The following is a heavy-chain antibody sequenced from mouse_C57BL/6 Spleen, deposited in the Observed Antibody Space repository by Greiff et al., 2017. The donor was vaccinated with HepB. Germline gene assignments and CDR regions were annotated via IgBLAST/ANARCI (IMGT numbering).Heavy chain of an antibody. CDR3: ARSGGWLLFDY. D-gene: IGHD2-3*01. CDR2: IYPGDGDT. J-gene: IGHJ2*01. V-gene: IGHV1-80*01. CDR1: GYAFSSYW. Sequence: QVQLKQSGAELVKPGASVKISCKASGYAFSSYWMNWVKQRPGKGLEWIGQIYPGDGDTNYNGKFKGKATLTADKSSSTAYMQLSSLTSEDSAVYFCARSGGWLLFDYWGQGTTLTVSS.